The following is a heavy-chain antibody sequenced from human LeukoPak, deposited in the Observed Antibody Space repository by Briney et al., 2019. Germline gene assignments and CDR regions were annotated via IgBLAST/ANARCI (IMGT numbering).Heavy chain of an antibody. Sequence: PSETLSLTCAVYGGSFSGYYWSWIRQPPGKGLEWIGEINHSGSTNYNPSLKSRVTISVDTSKNQFSLKLSSVTAADTAVYYCARVSQVFYRSSGWYGYWGQGTLVTVSS. J-gene: IGHJ4*02. D-gene: IGHD6-19*01. CDR1: GGSFSGYY. CDR3: ARVSQVFYRSSGWYGY. CDR2: INHSGST. V-gene: IGHV4-34*01.